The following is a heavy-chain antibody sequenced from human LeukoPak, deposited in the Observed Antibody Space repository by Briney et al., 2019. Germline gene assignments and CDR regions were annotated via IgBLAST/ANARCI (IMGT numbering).Heavy chain of an antibody. CDR1: GFTFSSYA. V-gene: IGHV3-30-3*01. J-gene: IGHJ6*03. Sequence: GRSLRLSCAASGFTFSSYAMHWVRQAPGKGLEWVAVISYDGSNKYYADSVKGRFTISRDNSKNTLYLQMNSLRVEDTAVYYCASQTGTTENYYYMDVWGKGTTVTVSS. CDR2: ISYDGSNK. D-gene: IGHD1-7*01. CDR3: ASQTGTTENYYYMDV.